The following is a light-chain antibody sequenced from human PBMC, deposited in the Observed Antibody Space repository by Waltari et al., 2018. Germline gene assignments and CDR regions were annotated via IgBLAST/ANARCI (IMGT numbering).Light chain of an antibody. CDR1: SSDFGSYNL. J-gene: IGLJ3*02. CDR2: EGS. V-gene: IGLV2-23*01. CDR3: CSYAGSSFWV. Sequence: QSALTQPASVSGSPGQSITISCTGTSSDFGSYNLVPWYQQHPGKAPKLMIYEGSKRPSGVSNRFSGSKSGNTASLTISGLQAEDEADYYCCSYAGSSFWVFGGGTKLTVL.